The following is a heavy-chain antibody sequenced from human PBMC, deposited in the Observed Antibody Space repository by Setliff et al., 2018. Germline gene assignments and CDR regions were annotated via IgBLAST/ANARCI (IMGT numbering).Heavy chain of an antibody. D-gene: IGHD3-10*01. CDR2: IYNSGST. J-gene: IGHJ6*03. CDR1: GGSISSGGYY. V-gene: IGHV4-31*03. CDR3: ARGRSTVIRGVTSFFYYYMDV. Sequence: PSETLSLTCTVSGGSISSGGYYWSWIRQHPGKGLEWIGYIYNSGSTYYNPSLKSRITISGDTSKNQFSLRLISVTAADTAVYYCARGRSTVIRGVTSFFYYYMDVWGGGTTVTVSS.